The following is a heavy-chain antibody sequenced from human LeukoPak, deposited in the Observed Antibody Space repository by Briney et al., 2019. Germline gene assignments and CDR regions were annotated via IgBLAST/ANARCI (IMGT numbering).Heavy chain of an antibody. CDR1: GFTFSSYE. J-gene: IGHJ4*02. D-gene: IGHD2-15*01. V-gene: IGHV3-30*04. Sequence: PGGSLRLSCAASGFTFSSYEMNWVRQAPGKGLEWVAVISYDGSNKYYADSVKGRFTISRDNSKNTLYLQVNSLRAEDTAVYYCANTRGYGYYFNYWGQGTLVTVSS. CDR3: ANTRGYGYYFNY. CDR2: ISYDGSNK.